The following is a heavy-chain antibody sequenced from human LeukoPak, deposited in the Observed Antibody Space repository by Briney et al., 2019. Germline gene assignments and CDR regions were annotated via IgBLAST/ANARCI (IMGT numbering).Heavy chain of an antibody. CDR2: IKSDGSA. V-gene: IGHV3-74*01. D-gene: IGHD3-22*01. Sequence: GGSLRLSCAASGFTFSSYWMHWVRQAPGKGLVWVSRIKSDGSANYADSVKGRFTISRDNAKNTVSLQMNSLRTEDTGVYYCARAPSEIGGYYPEYFRHWGQGTLVTVSS. CDR1: GFTFSSYW. J-gene: IGHJ1*01. CDR3: ARAPSEIGGYYPEYFRH.